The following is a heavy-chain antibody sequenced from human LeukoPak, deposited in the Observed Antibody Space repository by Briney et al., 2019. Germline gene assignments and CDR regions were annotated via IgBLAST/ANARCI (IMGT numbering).Heavy chain of an antibody. J-gene: IGHJ4*02. V-gene: IGHV3-30*18. CDR1: GFTFSSYG. CDR3: AKGQQPVNSFDY. D-gene: IGHD6-13*01. CDR2: ISYDGSNK. Sequence: PGGSLRLSCAASGFTFSSYGMHWVRQAPGKGLEWVAVISYDGSNKYYADSVKGRFTISRDNSKNTLYLQMNSLRAEDTAVYYCAKGQQPVNSFDYWGQGTLVTVSS.